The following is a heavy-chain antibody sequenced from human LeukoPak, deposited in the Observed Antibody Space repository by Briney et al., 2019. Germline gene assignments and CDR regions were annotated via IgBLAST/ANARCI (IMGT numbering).Heavy chain of an antibody. CDR3: ARDSTGARPWYFDL. J-gene: IGHJ2*01. CDR1: GGSISSSSYY. Sequence: PSETLSLTCTVSGGSISSSSYYWGWIRQPPGKGLEWIGIIYYSGSTYYNPSLKSRVTISVDTSKNQFSLKLSSVTAADTAVYYCARDSTGARPWYFDLWGRGTLVTVSS. V-gene: IGHV4-39*02. CDR2: IYYSGST. D-gene: IGHD1-26*01.